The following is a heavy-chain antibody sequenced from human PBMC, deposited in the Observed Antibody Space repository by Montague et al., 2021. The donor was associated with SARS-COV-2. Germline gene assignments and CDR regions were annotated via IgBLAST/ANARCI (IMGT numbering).Heavy chain of an antibody. CDR2: TYYRSKWYN. Sequence: CAISGDSVSINSAAWNWNRHSPSIGLDQLGRTYYRSKWYNDYAVSVKSRITINPDTSKNQFSLQLNSVTPEDTAVYYRARDVRGLRLVWNYHYYYMDVWGKGTTVTVSS. CDR1: GDSVSINSAA. J-gene: IGHJ6*03. CDR3: ARDVRGLRLVWNYHYYYMDV. V-gene: IGHV6-1*01. D-gene: IGHD6-19*01.